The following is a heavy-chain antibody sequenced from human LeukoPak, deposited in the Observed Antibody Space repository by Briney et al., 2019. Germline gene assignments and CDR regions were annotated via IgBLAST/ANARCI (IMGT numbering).Heavy chain of an antibody. Sequence: ASVKVSCKVSGYTLTELSMHWVRQAPGKGLEWMGGFDPEDGETIYAQKFQGRVTMTEDTSTDTAYIELSSLRSEDTAVYYCATDGYTYNWFDPWGQGTLVTVSS. CDR2: FDPEDGET. D-gene: IGHD6-13*01. CDR1: GYTLTELS. CDR3: ATDGYTYNWFDP. J-gene: IGHJ5*02. V-gene: IGHV1-24*01.